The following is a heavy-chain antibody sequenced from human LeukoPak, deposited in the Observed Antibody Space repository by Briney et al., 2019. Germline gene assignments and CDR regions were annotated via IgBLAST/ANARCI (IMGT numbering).Heavy chain of an antibody. J-gene: IGHJ4*02. D-gene: IGHD6-19*01. V-gene: IGHV3-53*01. CDR1: GFTVSSNS. CDR2: IYSDNT. CDR3: AKKRSGPVRGAFDY. Sequence: GGSLRLSCTVSGFTVSSNSMSWVRQAPGKGLEWVSFIYSDNTHYSDSVKGRFTISRDNSKNTLYLQMNSLRAEDTAVYYCAKKRSGPVRGAFDYWGQGTLVTVSS.